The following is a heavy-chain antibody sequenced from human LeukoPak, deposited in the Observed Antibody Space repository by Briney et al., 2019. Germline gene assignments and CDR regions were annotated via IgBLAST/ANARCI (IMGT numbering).Heavy chain of an antibody. CDR3: TTDRHTAMVQFDY. D-gene: IGHD5-18*01. CDR2: IKSKTDGGTA. J-gene: IGHJ4*02. V-gene: IGHV3-15*01. CDR1: GFIFSNAW. Sequence: GGSLRLSCVASGFIFSNAWMSWVRQAPGKGLEWVGHIKSKTDGGTADYVAPVKGRFTISRDDSKNTLYLQMNSLKIEDTAVCYCTTDRHTAMVQFDYWGQGTLVTVSS.